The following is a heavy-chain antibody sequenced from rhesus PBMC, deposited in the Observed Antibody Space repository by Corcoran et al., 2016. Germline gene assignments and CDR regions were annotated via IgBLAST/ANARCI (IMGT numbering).Heavy chain of an antibody. J-gene: IGHJ4*01. D-gene: IGHD2-21*01. CDR2: ISGSGGRT. CDR3: ARSLYWYIFDY. Sequence: QLQLQESGPGLVKPSETLSLTCAVSGGSIRSTYWRWIRKPRGKGLEWIGRISGSGGRTDDNPSRKSRVTISTDTAKNQFSLKLSSVTAADTAVYYCARSLYWYIFDYWGQGVLVTVSS. CDR1: GGSIRSTY. V-gene: IGHV4-173*01.